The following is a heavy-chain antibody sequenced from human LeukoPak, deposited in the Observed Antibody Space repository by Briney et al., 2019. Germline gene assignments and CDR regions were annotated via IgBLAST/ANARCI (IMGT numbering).Heavy chain of an antibody. V-gene: IGHV4-39*01. CDR3: ARRGEAAREEYYMDV. CDR1: GGSISSSSYY. Sequence: SETLSLTCTVSGGSISSSSYYWGWIRQPPGKGLEWIVSSYYSGSTYYNPSLKSRVTISVDTSKNQFSLKLSSVTAADTAVYYNARRGEAAREEYYMDVWGKGTTVTVSS. CDR2: SYYSGST. J-gene: IGHJ6*03. D-gene: IGHD6-6*01.